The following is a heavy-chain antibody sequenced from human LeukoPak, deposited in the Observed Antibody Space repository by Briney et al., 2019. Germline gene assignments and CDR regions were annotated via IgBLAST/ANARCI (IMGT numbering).Heavy chain of an antibody. Sequence: GGSLRLSCAASEFTFSSYWMSWVRQAPGKGLEWVANIKQDGGEKYYLDSVKGRFTVSRDNAKNSLYLQMNSLRAEDTAVYYCARVGARQILEYWGQGTLVTVSS. J-gene: IGHJ4*02. V-gene: IGHV3-7*01. CDR3: ARVGARQILEY. D-gene: IGHD4-17*01. CDR1: EFTFSSYW. CDR2: IKQDGGEK.